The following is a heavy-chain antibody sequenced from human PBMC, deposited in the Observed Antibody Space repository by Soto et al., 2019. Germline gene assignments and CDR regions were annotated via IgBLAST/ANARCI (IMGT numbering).Heavy chain of an antibody. J-gene: IGHJ4*02. D-gene: IGHD6-19*01. CDR1: GGTFSSSA. CDR3: ARGGKAVAGYFDY. V-gene: IGHV1-69*01. Sequence: QVQLVQSGAEVKKPGSSVKVSCKASGGTFSSSAIRWVRQAAGQGLEWMGGIIPIFGTANYAQKFQGRVTITADESTSTDYIELSSLRSEDTAVYYCARGGKAVAGYFDYWGQGTLVTVS. CDR2: IIPIFGTA.